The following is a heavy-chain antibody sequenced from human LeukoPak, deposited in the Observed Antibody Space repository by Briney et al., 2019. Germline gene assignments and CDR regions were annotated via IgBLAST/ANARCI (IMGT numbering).Heavy chain of an antibody. V-gene: IGHV1-69*13. D-gene: IGHD1-7*01. CDR3: ARKLELRDYYYGMDV. CDR1: GGTFSSYA. Sequence: GASVKVSCKASGGTFSSYAISWVRQAPGQGLEWMGGIIPIFGTANYAQKFQGRVTITADESTSTAYMELSSLRSEDTAVYYCARKLELRDYYYGMDVWGQGTTVTVSS. CDR2: IIPIFGTA. J-gene: IGHJ6*02.